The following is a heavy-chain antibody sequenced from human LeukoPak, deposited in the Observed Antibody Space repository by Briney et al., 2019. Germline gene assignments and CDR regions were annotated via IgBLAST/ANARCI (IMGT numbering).Heavy chain of an antibody. CDR1: GGSIRNYY. D-gene: IGHD6-19*01. CDR3: ARLNVGSGWFFDY. J-gene: IGHJ4*02. CDR2: IYYSGST. V-gene: IGHV4-59*08. Sequence: PSETLSLTCTVSGGSIRNYYWSWLRQPPGKGLEWIGYIYYSGSTNYNPSLKSRVTTSVDTSKNQFSLKLSSVTAADTAVYYCARLNVGSGWFFDYWGQATLVTISS.